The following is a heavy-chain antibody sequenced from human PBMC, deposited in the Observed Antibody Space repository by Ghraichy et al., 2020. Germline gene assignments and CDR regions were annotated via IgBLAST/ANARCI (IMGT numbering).Heavy chain of an antibody. V-gene: IGHV3-74*01. D-gene: IGHD4-23*01. CDR1: GFTFSSYW. Sequence: GESLNISCAASGFTFSSYWMHWVRQAPGKGLVWVSRINSDGSSTSYADSVKGRFTISRDNAKNTLYLQMNSLRAEDTAVYYCARDDYGGNPEDYWGQGTLVTVSS. J-gene: IGHJ4*02. CDR3: ARDDYGGNPEDY. CDR2: INSDGSST.